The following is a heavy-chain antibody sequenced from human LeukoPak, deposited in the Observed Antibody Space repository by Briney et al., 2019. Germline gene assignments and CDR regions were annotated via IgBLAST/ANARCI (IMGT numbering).Heavy chain of an antibody. CDR3: ARDEYYYDSSGYYLSG. CDR1: GGTFSSYA. V-gene: IGHV1-69*04. D-gene: IGHD3-22*01. Sequence: GSSVKVSCKASGGTFSSYAISWVRQAPGQGLEWMGRIIPILGIANYPQKFQGRVTITADKSTSTAYMELSSLRSEDTAVYYCARDEYYYDSSGYYLSGWGQGTLVTVSS. CDR2: IIPILGIA. J-gene: IGHJ4*02.